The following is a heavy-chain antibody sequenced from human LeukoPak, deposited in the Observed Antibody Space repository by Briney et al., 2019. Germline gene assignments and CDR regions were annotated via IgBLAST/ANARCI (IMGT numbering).Heavy chain of an antibody. Sequence: GGSLRLSCAASGFIFSSYWMSWVRQAPGKGLEWVANIKQDGSEKYYVDSVKGRFTISRDNAKNSLYLQMNSLRAEDTAVYYCVRVRVGSTWTHYYYGMDVWGQGTTVTVSS. CDR3: VRVRVGSTWTHYYYGMDV. D-gene: IGHD6-13*01. CDR1: GFIFSSYW. V-gene: IGHV3-7*01. CDR2: IKQDGSEK. J-gene: IGHJ6*02.